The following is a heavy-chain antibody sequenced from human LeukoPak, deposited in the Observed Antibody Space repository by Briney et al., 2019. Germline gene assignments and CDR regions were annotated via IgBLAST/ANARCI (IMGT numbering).Heavy chain of an antibody. CDR3: ARHQRGWLQLSAFDY. V-gene: IGHV3-11*04. D-gene: IGHD5-24*01. J-gene: IGHJ4*02. CDR1: GFTFSDYY. CDR2: ISSSGSTI. Sequence: GGSLRLSCAASGFTFSDYYMSWIRQAPGKGLEWVSYISSSGSTIHYADSVKGRFTISRDNAKNSLFLQMNSLRAEDTAVYYCARHQRGWLQLSAFDYWGQGTLVTVSS.